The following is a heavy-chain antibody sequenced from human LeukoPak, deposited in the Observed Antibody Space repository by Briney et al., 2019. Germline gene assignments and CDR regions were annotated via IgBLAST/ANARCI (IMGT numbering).Heavy chain of an antibody. Sequence: ASVKVSCKAPGYTFTSYGISWVRQAPGQGLEWMGWISAYNGNTNYAQKLQGRVTMTTDTSTSTAYMELRSLRSDDTAVYYCARDYGPFVVVAATDWYFDLWGRGTLVTVSS. CDR2: ISAYNGNT. J-gene: IGHJ2*01. CDR3: ARDYGPFVVVAATDWYFDL. CDR1: GYTFTSYG. V-gene: IGHV1-18*04. D-gene: IGHD2-15*01.